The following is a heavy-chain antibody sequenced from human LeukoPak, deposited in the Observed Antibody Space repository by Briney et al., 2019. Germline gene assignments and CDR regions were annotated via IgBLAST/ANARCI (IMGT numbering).Heavy chain of an antibody. CDR2: INHSGST. Sequence: SETLSLTCSVSGGSISSYYWSWIRQPPGKGLEWIGEINHSGSTNYNPSLKSRVTISVDTSKNQFSLKLSSVTAADTAVYYCARGGQGRIAVADGGFDYWGQGTLVTVSS. V-gene: IGHV4-34*01. CDR3: ARGGQGRIAVADGGFDY. J-gene: IGHJ4*02. CDR1: GGSISSYY. D-gene: IGHD6-19*01.